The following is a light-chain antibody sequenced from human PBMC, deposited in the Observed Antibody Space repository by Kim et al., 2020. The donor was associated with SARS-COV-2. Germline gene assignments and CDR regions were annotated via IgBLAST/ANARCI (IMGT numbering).Light chain of an antibody. CDR3: QSTDPTGSYEL. Sequence: SYELTQPPSLSVSPGQTARITCSGDALPDQYVYWYQQKPGQAPVLLIYEDSVRPSGVPEPFSGSSSETLATLTIDGVQVDDEADYYCQSTDPTGSYELFAGGTQLTVL. CDR2: EDS. V-gene: IGLV3-25*03. CDR1: ALPDQY. J-gene: IGLJ2*01.